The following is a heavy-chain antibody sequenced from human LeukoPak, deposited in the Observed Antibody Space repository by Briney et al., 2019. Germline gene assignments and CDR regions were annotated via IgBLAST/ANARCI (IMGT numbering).Heavy chain of an antibody. CDR1: GFTFSSYA. V-gene: IGHV3-30*01. CDR2: ISYDGSNK. D-gene: IGHD3-10*01. CDR3: ARDPSGHPRNHFDY. Sequence: PGGSLRLSCAASGFTFSSYAMHWVRQAPGKGLEWVAVISYDGSNKYYADSVKGRFTISRDNSKNTLYLQMNSLRAEDTAVYYCARDPSGHPRNHFDYWGQGTLVTVSS. J-gene: IGHJ4*02.